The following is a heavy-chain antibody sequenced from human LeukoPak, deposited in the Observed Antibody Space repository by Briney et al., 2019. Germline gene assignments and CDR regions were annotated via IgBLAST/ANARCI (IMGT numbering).Heavy chain of an antibody. CDR1: GFTFSRYA. J-gene: IGHJ4*02. V-gene: IGHV3-23*01. D-gene: IGHD2-15*01. CDR3: ARFGMDAAIDY. CDR2: ISDTGGNT. Sequence: GGSLRLSCAASGFTFSRYAMSWVRQAPGKGLEWLSAISDTGGNTYYTDSVKGLFTISRDNSRNTLYLQMNSLRAEDTAVYYCARFGMDAAIDYWGQGTLVTVSS.